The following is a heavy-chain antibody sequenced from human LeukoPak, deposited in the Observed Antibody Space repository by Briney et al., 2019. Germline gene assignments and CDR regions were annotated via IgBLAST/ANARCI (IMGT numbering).Heavy chain of an antibody. Sequence: SETLSLTCTVSGGSISSSSYYWGWIRQPPGKGLEWIGSIYYSGSTYYNPSLKSRVTISVDTSKNQFSLKLSSVTAAATAVYYCARPVGRGAFDIWGQGTMVIVSS. D-gene: IGHD1-26*01. CDR2: IYYSGST. CDR1: GGSISSSSYY. J-gene: IGHJ3*02. V-gene: IGHV4-39*01. CDR3: ARPVGRGAFDI.